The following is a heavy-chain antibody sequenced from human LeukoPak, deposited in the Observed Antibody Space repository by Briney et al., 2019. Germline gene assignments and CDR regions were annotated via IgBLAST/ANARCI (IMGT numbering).Heavy chain of an antibody. CDR2: ISAYNGDT. CDR3: ARGGSGSYYDY. D-gene: IGHD3-10*01. J-gene: IGHJ4*02. Sequence: GASVKVSCKASGYTFTSHGITWVRQAPGQGLEWMGWISAYNGDTKYPETSQVRVTLTTDTSTNTVYMELRNLKSDDTAVYYCARGGSGSYYDYWGQGTLITVSS. V-gene: IGHV1-18*01. CDR1: GYTFTSHG.